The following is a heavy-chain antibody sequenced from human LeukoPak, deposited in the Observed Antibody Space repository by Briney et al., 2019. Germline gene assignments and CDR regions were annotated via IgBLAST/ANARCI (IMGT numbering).Heavy chain of an antibody. V-gene: IGHV4-39*07. Sequence: SETLSLTCTVSGGSISGSSYYWGWIRQPPGKGLEYIGNIYYSGNAFHSPSLTSRVTISVDTSNNQFSLRLTSVTAADTAVYYCARVTEPLDAFDIWGQGTMVTVSS. CDR2: IYYSGNA. J-gene: IGHJ3*02. CDR3: ARVTEPLDAFDI. CDR1: GGSISGSSYY.